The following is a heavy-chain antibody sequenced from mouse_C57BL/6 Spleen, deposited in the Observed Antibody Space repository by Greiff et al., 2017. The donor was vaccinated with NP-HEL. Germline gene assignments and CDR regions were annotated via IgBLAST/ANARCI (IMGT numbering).Heavy chain of an antibody. CDR2: IYPGSGST. CDR3: ERSRKVYYAMEY. CDR1: GYTFTSYW. Sequence: QVQLQQPGAELVKPGASVKMSCKASGYTFTSYWITWVKQRPGQGLEWIGDIYPGSGSTNYNEKFKSKATLTVDTSSSTAYMQLSSLTSEDSALYYCERSRKVYYAMEYWGQGTSVTVSS. V-gene: IGHV1-55*01. J-gene: IGHJ4*01.